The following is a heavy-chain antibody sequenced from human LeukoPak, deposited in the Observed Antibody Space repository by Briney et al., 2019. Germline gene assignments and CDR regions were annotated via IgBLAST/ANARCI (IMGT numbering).Heavy chain of an antibody. V-gene: IGHV3-48*03. D-gene: IGHD4-17*01. CDR2: ISSSGSTI. CDR3: ARDSGDGVMANWYFDL. Sequence: GGSQRLSCAASGFTFSSYEMNWVRQAPGKGLEWVSYISSSGSTIYYADSVKGRFTISRDNAKNSLYLQMNSLRAEDTAVYYCARDSGDGVMANWYFDLWGRGTLVTVSS. J-gene: IGHJ2*01. CDR1: GFTFSSYE.